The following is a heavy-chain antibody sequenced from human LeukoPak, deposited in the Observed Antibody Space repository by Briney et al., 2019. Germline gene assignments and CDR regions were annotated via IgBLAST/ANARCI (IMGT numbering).Heavy chain of an antibody. Sequence: ASVKVSCKASGYTFTSYGISWVRQAPGQGLEWMGWISAYNGNTNYAQKLQGRVTMTTDTSTSTAYMELRSLRSDDTAVYYCARAVLLWFGELQPAPAFDIWGQGTMVTVSS. V-gene: IGHV1-18*01. CDR1: GYTFTSYG. CDR2: ISAYNGNT. CDR3: ARAVLLWFGELQPAPAFDI. D-gene: IGHD3-10*01. J-gene: IGHJ3*02.